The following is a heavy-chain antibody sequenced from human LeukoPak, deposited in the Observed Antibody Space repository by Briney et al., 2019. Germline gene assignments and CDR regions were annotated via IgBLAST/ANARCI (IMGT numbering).Heavy chain of an antibody. V-gene: IGHV4-59*01. Sequence: SETLSLTCTVSGGSISSYYWSWIRQPPGKGLEWIGYIYYSGSTNYNPSLKSRVAISVDTSKNQFSLKLSSVTAADTAVYYCAREVSSSWYYFDYWGQGTLVTVSS. CDR3: AREVSSSWYYFDY. D-gene: IGHD6-13*01. J-gene: IGHJ4*02. CDR2: IYYSGST. CDR1: GGSISSYY.